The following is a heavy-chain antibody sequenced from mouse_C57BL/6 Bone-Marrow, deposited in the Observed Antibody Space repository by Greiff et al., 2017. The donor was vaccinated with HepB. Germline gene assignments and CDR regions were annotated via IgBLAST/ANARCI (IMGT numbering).Heavy chain of an antibody. V-gene: IGHV5-12*01. CDR2: ISNGGGST. J-gene: IGHJ4*01. CDR3: ARRELPYAMDY. Sequence: VQLKESGGGLVQPGGSLKLSCAASGFTFSDYYMYWVRQTPEKRLEWVAYISNGGGSTYYPDTVKGRFTISSDNAKNTLYLQMSRLKSEDTAMYYCARRELPYAMDYWGQGTSVTVSS. CDR1: GFTFSDYY.